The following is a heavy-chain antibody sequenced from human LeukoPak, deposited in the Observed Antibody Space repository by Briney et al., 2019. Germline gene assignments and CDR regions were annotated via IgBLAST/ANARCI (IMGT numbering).Heavy chain of an antibody. D-gene: IGHD1-26*01. Sequence: PWETLSLTCSVSGDSISGYSWSWIRQPPGMGLEWIGYIHYSGSTTYNPSLKSRVTISVDPSKHQFSLSLSSVTAADTAVYYCARGQGSGSAWAFDYWGQGTRVSVSS. V-gene: IGHV4-59*01. CDR3: ARGQGSGSAWAFDY. CDR1: GDSISGYS. CDR2: IHYSGST. J-gene: IGHJ4*02.